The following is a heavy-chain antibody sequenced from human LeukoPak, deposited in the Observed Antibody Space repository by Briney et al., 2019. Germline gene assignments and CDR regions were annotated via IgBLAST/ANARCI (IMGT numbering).Heavy chain of an antibody. V-gene: IGHV3-21*01. CDR3: ARWAKGDAFDI. CDR2: ISSSSSYI. J-gene: IGHJ3*02. Sequence: GGPLRLSCAASGFTFSSYSMNWVRQAPGKGLEWASSISSSSSYIYYADSVKGRFTISRDNAKNSLYLQMNSLRAEDTAVYYCARWAKGDAFDIWGQGTMVTVSS. CDR1: GFTFSSYS.